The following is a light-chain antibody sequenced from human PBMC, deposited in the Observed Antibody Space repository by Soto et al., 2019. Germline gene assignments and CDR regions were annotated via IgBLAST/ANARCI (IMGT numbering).Light chain of an antibody. V-gene: IGKV3-20*01. CDR3: QQYGSSPRS. J-gene: IGKJ1*01. CDR1: QSVSSS. CDR2: GAS. Sequence: EIVLTQSPATLSVSPGETATVSCRASQSVSSSLAWYQQTPGRAPRLLIYGASSRATGIPDRFSGSGSGTDFTLTINRLEPEDFAVYYCQQYGSSPRSFGQGTKVDIK.